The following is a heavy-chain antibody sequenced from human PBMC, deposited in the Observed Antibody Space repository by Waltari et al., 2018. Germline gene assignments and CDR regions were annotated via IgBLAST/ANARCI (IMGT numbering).Heavy chain of an antibody. Sequence: QVQLVQSGAEVKKPGASVTVSCKDSGYTVPISDITWVLQANGQGLEWMGWMNPNSGNTGVAQKFQGRVTMTRNTSINAAYMELGSLTSEDTAVYYCARALRDCRRGGSECYPGNWFDPWGQGTQVTVSS. CDR3: ARALRDCRRGGSECYPGNWFDP. J-gene: IGHJ5*02. CDR2: MNPNSGNT. CDR1: GYTVPISD. D-gene: IGHD2-21*01. V-gene: IGHV1-8*01.